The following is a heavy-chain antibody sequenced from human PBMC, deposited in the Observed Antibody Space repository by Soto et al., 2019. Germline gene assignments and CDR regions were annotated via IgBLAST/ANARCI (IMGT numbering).Heavy chain of an antibody. D-gene: IGHD2-2*01. J-gene: IGHJ5*02. Sequence: PGESLKISCKGSGYSFTSYWNGWVRQMPGKDLEWMGIIYPGDSDTRYSPSFQGQVTISADKSISTAYLQWSSLEASDTAMYYCARHGGVGYCISTSCYWSGWFDPWGQGTLVTVSS. V-gene: IGHV5-51*01. CDR1: GYSFTSYW. CDR3: ARHGGVGYCISTSCYWSGWFDP. CDR2: IYPGDSDT.